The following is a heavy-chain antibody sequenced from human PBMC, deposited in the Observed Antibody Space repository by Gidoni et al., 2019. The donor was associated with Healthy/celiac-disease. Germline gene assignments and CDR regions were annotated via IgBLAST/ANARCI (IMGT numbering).Heavy chain of an antibody. CDR2: IIPIFGTA. D-gene: IGHD3-3*01. Sequence: QVQLVQSGAEVKKPGSSVKVSCKASGGTFSSYAIRWVRQAPGQGLEWMGGIIPIFGTANYAQKFQGRVTITADESTSTAYMELSSLRSEDTAVYYCAREGGRGGYDFWSGYYFDYWGQGTLVTVSS. J-gene: IGHJ4*02. V-gene: IGHV1-69*01. CDR1: GGTFSSYA. CDR3: AREGGRGGYDFWSGYYFDY.